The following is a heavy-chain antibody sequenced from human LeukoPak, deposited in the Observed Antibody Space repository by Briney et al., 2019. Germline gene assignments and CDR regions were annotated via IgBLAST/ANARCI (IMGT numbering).Heavy chain of an antibody. CDR1: GYTFTGYW. J-gene: IGHJ4*02. CDR2: ISPSGGST. Sequence: GASVKLSCKAFGYTFTGYWMHWVRQAPGQGPEWMGVISPSGGSTIYAQKFKGRVTLTRDMSTSTDYLELSSLRSEDTAVYYCARELRGSSVFDYWGQGTLVTVSS. CDR3: ARELRGSSVFDY. V-gene: IGHV1-46*01. D-gene: IGHD6-6*01.